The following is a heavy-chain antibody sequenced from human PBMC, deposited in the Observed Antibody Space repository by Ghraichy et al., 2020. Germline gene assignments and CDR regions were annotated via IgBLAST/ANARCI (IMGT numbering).Heavy chain of an antibody. CDR2: INENSATI. CDR3: ARRLGRGPNY. Sequence: GGSPRLSCAASGFIFSSHGMNWVRQAPGKGLEWVSYINENSATIHYADSVKGRFTISRDNGKNSLYLQMNSLRDDDTGVYYCARRLGRGPNYWGHGTRVTVSS. J-gene: IGHJ4*01. D-gene: IGHD7-27*01. V-gene: IGHV3-48*02. CDR1: GFIFSSHG.